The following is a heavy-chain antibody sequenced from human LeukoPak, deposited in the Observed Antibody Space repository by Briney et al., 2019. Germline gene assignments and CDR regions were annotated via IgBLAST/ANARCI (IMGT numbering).Heavy chain of an antibody. Sequence: SETLSLTCAVYGGSFSGYYWSWIRQPPGKGLEWIGESNHSGSTNYNPSLKSRVTISVDTSKNQFSLKLSAVTAADTAVYYCARRYYDFWSGYYYYVDVWGKGTTVTVSS. CDR1: GGSFSGYY. CDR2: SNHSGST. J-gene: IGHJ6*03. D-gene: IGHD3-3*01. CDR3: ARRYYDFWSGYYYYVDV. V-gene: IGHV4-34*01.